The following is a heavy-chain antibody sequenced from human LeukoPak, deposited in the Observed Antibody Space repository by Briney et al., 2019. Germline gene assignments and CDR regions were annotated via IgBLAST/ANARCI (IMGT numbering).Heavy chain of an antibody. CDR3: AKDDGGSPPDAFDI. CDR1: GFTFSSYA. Sequence: PGGSLRLACAASGFTFSSYAMSWVRQAPGKGLEWVSAISGSGDSADYADSVKGRFAISRDSSKNTLYLQMNGLRGEDTAVYYCAKDDGGSPPDAFDIWGQGTLVTVSS. D-gene: IGHD3-10*01. V-gene: IGHV3-23*01. J-gene: IGHJ3*02. CDR2: ISGSGDSA.